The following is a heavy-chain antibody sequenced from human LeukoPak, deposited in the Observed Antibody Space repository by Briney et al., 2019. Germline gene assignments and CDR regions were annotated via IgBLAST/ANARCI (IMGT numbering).Heavy chain of an antibody. CDR1: GFTFSSYA. D-gene: IGHD3-10*01. Sequence: PGGSLRLSCAASGFTFSSYAMSWVRQAPGKGLEWVSAISGSGGSTYYADSVKGRFTISRDNSKNTLYLQMNSLRAEDTAVYYCAKKTYYGSGSYPSDYWGQGTLVTVSS. V-gene: IGHV3-23*01. CDR2: ISGSGGST. J-gene: IGHJ4*02. CDR3: AKKTYYGSGSYPSDY.